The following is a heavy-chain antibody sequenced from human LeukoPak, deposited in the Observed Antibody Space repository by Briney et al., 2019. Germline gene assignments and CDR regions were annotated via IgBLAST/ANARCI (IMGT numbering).Heavy chain of an antibody. J-gene: IGHJ4*02. D-gene: IGHD3-3*01. CDR1: GFSFTSYA. V-gene: IGHV3-48*03. Sequence: GGSLRLSCATSGFSFTSYAFHWVRQAPGKGLEWIAYLSSSGSAFSYADSVKGRFTIARDNAKNSVYLEMNSLRADDTAVYYCARSARLMKGVVEVTALDDWGQGTLVTVSS. CDR2: LSSSGSAF. CDR3: ARSARLMKGVVEVTALDD.